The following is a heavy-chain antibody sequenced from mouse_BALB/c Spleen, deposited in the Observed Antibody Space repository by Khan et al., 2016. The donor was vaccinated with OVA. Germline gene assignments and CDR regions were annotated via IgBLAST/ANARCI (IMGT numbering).Heavy chain of an antibody. CDR3: ARNRESDYFDY. CDR1: GFSLTSYG. CDR2: IWAGGST. J-gene: IGHJ2*01. V-gene: IGHV2-9*02. Sequence: QVQLKESGPGLVAPSQSLSITCTVSGFSLTSYGIHWVRQPPGKGLEWLGIIWAGGSTNYNSPLMSRLSISKDNSRSQVFLKMNSLQTDDTAMYFCARNRESDYFDYWGQGTTLTVSA.